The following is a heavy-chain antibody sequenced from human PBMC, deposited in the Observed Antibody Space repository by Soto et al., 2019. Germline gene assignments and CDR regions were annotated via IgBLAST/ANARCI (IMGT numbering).Heavy chain of an antibody. J-gene: IGHJ6*02. CDR2: ISADNGNT. CDR3: CRRKGAMDV. V-gene: IGHV1-18*01. CDR1: GYTFSSYG. Sequence: QVQLVQSGAEVKKPGASVKVSCKTFGYTFSSYGISWVRQAPGQGLEWMGWISADNGNTNYAQKFQGRVTMTTDTSTSTAYMDLKSLRSDDTAIYYCCRRKGAMDVWGQGTTVTVSS.